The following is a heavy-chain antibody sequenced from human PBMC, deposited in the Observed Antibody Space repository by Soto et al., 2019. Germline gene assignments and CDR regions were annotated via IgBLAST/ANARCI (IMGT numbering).Heavy chain of an antibody. J-gene: IGHJ4*02. V-gene: IGHV4-31*03. Sequence: PWETLSLTYTVYGASISSGDYYWSWIRQHPGRGLEWIGYIFYTGGTFYTPSLKSRVTMSVDTSKNQFSLKLTSVTAADTAVYFCARDRGATIYDFWGRGTLVTVSS. CDR3: ARDRGATIYDF. CDR2: IFYTGGT. D-gene: IGHD1-26*01. CDR1: GASISSGDYY.